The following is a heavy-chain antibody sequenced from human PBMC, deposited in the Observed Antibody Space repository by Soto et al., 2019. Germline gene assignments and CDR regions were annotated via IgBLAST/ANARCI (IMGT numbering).Heavy chain of an antibody. J-gene: IGHJ5*02. CDR2: SSSNGGTT. CDR1: GFTFSSYS. D-gene: IGHD1-26*01. V-gene: IGHV3-64*01. Sequence: EVQLVESGGGLVQPGGSLRLSCAASGFTFSSYSMHWVRQAPGKGLEYVSASSSNGGTTSYANSVKGRFTISRDNSKNMLYLKMGSLRAEDMAVYYCGGYSGDGIWSWGQGTLVTVSS. CDR3: GGYSGDGIWS.